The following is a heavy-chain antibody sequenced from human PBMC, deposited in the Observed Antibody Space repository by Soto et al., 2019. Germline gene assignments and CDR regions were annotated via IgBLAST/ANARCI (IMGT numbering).Heavy chain of an antibody. CDR2: IWYDGSNK. CDR1: GFTFSSYG. CDR3: ARDNVGRESSSSDAFDI. D-gene: IGHD6-6*01. V-gene: IGHV3-33*01. Sequence: GGSLRLSCAASGFTFSSYGMHWVRQAPGKGLEWVAVIWYDGSNKYYADSVKGRFTISRDNSKNTLYLQMNSLRAEDTAVYYCARDNVGRESSSSDAFDIWGQGTMVTVSS. J-gene: IGHJ3*02.